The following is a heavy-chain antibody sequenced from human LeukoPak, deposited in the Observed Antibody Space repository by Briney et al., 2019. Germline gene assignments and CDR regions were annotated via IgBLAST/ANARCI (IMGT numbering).Heavy chain of an antibody. CDR1: GYTFTSHD. CDR2: MNPNSGNT. V-gene: IGHV1-8*01. Sequence: ASVKVSCKASGYTFTSHDINWVRQATGQGLEWMRWMNPNSGNTGYAQKFQGRVTMTRNTSISTAYMELSSLRSEDTAVYYCARARTPAGYCSGGSCPIDYWGQGTLVTVSS. J-gene: IGHJ4*02. CDR3: ARARTPAGYCSGGSCPIDY. D-gene: IGHD2-15*01.